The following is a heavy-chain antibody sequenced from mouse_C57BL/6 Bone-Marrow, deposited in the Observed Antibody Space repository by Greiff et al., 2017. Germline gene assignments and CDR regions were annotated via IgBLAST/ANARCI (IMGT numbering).Heavy chain of an antibody. Sequence: VHVKQSGPELVKPGASVKTSCKASGYSFTGYYMNWVKQSPEKSLEWIGEINPSTGGTTYNQKFKAKATLTVDKSSSTAYMQLKSLTSEDSAVYYCARRSENYSNAFAYWGQGTLVTVSA. D-gene: IGHD2-5*01. CDR3: ARRSENYSNAFAY. CDR1: GYSFTGYY. J-gene: IGHJ3*01. V-gene: IGHV1-42*01. CDR2: INPSTGGT.